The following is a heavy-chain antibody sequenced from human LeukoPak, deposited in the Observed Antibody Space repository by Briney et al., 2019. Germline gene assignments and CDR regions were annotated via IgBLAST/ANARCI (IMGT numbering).Heavy chain of an antibody. CDR2: IYYSGST. D-gene: IGHD3-22*01. V-gene: IGHV4-39*07. CDR3: AREEYYYDSSGYRAGGDAFDI. Sequence: SETLSLTCTVSGGSISSSSYYWGWIRQPPGKGLEWIASIYYSGSTYYNPSLKSRVTISVNTSKNQFSLKLSSVTAEDTAVYYCAREEYYYDSSGYRAGGDAFDIWGQGTMVTVSS. J-gene: IGHJ3*02. CDR1: GGSISSSSYY.